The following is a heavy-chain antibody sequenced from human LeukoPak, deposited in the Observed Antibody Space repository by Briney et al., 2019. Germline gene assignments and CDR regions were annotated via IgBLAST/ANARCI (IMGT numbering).Heavy chain of an antibody. CDR2: IYYSGST. J-gene: IGHJ3*02. CDR1: GGSISSYY. D-gene: IGHD3-22*01. Sequence: PSETLSLTCTVSGGSISSYYWSRIRQPPGKGLEWIGYIYYSGSTNYNPSLKSRVTISVDTSRNQFSLKLSSVTAADTAVYYCARGGLENGYHSNDGFDIWGQGTMVTVSS. V-gene: IGHV4-59*01. CDR3: ARGGLENGYHSNDGFDI.